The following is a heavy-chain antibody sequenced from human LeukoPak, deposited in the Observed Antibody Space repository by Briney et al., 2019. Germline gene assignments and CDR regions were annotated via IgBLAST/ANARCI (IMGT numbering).Heavy chain of an antibody. Sequence: SSETLSLTCAVYVRSFSGYDRSWIRQPPWKGLEWLGEINHSGSTNYNPSLKSRVTISVDTSKNQFSLKLSSVTAADTAVYYCARWRYCSSTSCYLHFQHWGQGTLVAVSS. J-gene: IGHJ1*01. CDR1: VRSFSGYD. V-gene: IGHV4-34*01. CDR3: ARWRYCSSTSCYLHFQH. CDR2: INHSGST. D-gene: IGHD2-2*01.